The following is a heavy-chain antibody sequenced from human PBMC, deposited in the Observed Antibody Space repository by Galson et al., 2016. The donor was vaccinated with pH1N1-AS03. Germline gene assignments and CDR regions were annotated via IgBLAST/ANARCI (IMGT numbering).Heavy chain of an antibody. V-gene: IGHV3-74*03. Sequence: SLRLSCAASGFIFSDYTMHWVRQVPGRGPEWVSRITSDQLTISYTDSVKGRFTISRDNYKYILHLQMSGLRAEDTAIYYCARTVECTFDYWGQGLPVTVSS. D-gene: IGHD2-8*01. J-gene: IGHJ4*02. CDR2: ITSDQLTI. CDR1: GFIFSDYT. CDR3: ARTVECTFDY.